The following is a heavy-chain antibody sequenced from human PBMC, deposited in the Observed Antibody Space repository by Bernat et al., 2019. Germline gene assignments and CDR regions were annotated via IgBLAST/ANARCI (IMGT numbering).Heavy chain of an antibody. CDR1: GGSISSSSYY. D-gene: IGHD2-15*01. CDR2: ICYSGST. V-gene: IGHV4-39*01. J-gene: IGHJ4*02. CDR3: ARQVVVASDDY. Sequence: QLQLQESGPGLVKPSETLSLTCTVSGGSISSSSYYCGWIRQPPGKGLEWIGSICYSGSTYYNPSLKSRVTISVDTSKNQFSLKLSSVTAADTAVYYCARQVVVASDDYWGQGTLVTVSS.